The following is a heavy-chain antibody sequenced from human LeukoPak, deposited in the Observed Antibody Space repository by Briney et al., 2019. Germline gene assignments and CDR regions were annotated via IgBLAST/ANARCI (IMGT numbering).Heavy chain of an antibody. V-gene: IGHV3-53*01. D-gene: IGHD3-10*01. CDR3: ARSRYSYGSGSDFDY. J-gene: IGHJ4*02. CDR1: GFTFSTCA. Sequence: GGSLRLSCAASGFTFSTCAMSWVRQIPGKGLEWVSVIFTVGTTYYADSVKGRLTISRDISQNILYLQMNGLRAEDTAMYYCARSRYSYGSGSDFDYWGQGTLVTVSS. CDR2: IFTVGTT.